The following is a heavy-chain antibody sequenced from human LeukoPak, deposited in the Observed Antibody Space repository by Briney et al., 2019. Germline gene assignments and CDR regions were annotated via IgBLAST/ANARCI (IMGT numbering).Heavy chain of an antibody. V-gene: IGHV3-21*01. CDR3: AREVAGYGSDY. J-gene: IGHJ4*02. CDR2: ISSSSYI. D-gene: IGHD5-12*01. Sequence: PGGSLRLSCAASGFTFSSYSMNWVRQAPGKGLEWVSSISSSSYIYYADSVKGRFTISRDNAKNSLYLQMNSLRAEDTAVYYCAREVAGYGSDYWGQGTLVTVSS. CDR1: GFTFSSYS.